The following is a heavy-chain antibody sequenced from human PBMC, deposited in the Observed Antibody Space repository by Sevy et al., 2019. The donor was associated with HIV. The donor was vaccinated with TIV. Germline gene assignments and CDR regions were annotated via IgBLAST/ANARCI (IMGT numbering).Heavy chain of an antibody. J-gene: IGHJ4*02. CDR2: ITPVLGTT. CDR1: GGTFSSYI. CDR3: ARWSISIDY. V-gene: IGHV1-69*13. Sequence: ASVKVSCKASGGTFSSYIVSWVRQAPGQGLEWMGGITPVLGTTNYAHKFQGRVTITADESTSTVDMEMSRLKSEDTAVYYCARWSISIDYWGQGTLVTVSS.